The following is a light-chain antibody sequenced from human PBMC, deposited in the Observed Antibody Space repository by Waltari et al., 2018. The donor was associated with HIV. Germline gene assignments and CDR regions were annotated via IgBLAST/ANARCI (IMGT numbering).Light chain of an antibody. Sequence: DIVMTQSPGTLSVSPGESAILSCRASQNITDNLAWYQHKAGQAPRLLIYGPSTRASGAPARFRGGGSGTNFTLTVSGLQIEDFAFYYCQHYHDWPRTFGQGTRVEI. V-gene: IGKV3-15*01. CDR2: GPS. CDR1: QNITDN. CDR3: QHYHDWPRT. J-gene: IGKJ1*01.